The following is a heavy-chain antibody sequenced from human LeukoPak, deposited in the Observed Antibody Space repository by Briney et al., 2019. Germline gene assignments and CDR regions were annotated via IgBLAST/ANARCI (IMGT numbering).Heavy chain of an antibody. V-gene: IGHV4-34*01. J-gene: IGHJ5*02. CDR3: ARARLWVGETPRWFDP. CDR1: GGSFSGYY. D-gene: IGHD3-10*01. CDR2: INHSGST. Sequence: KASETLSLTCAVYGGSFSGYYWSWIRQPPGKGLEWIGEINHSGSTNYNPSLKSRVTISVDTSKNQFSLKLSSVTAADTAVYYCARARLWVGETPRWFDPWGQGTLVTVSS.